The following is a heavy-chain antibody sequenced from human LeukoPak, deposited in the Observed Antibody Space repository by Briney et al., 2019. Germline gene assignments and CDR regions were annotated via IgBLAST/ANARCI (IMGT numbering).Heavy chain of an antibody. J-gene: IGHJ4*02. CDR2: IYYSGRT. CDR1: GGSISSYY. D-gene: IGHD3-9*01. CDR3: ARGLDSDNFDY. Sequence: SETLSLTCTVSGGSISSYYWSWIRQPPGKGLEWIGYIYYSGRTNYNPSLKSRVTISVDASKNQFSLKLSSVTAADTAVYYCARGLDSDNFDYWGQGTLVTVSS. V-gene: IGHV4-59*01.